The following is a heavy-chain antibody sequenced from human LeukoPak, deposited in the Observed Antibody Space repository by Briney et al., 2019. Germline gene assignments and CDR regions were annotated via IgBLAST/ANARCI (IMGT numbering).Heavy chain of an antibody. CDR2: IYHSGST. CDR3: ARVVVVDYYYYGMDV. D-gene: IGHD2-15*01. J-gene: IGHJ6*02. Sequence: SETLSLTCTVSGGSISTYSWTWIRQPPGKGLEWIGEIYHSGSTNYNPSLKSRVTISVDKSKNQFSLKLSSVTAADTAVYYCARVVVVDYYYYGMDVWGQGTTVTVSS. CDR1: GGSISTYS. V-gene: IGHV4-59*12.